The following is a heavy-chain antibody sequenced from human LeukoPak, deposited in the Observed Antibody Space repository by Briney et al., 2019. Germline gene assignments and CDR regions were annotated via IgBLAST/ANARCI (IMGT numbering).Heavy chain of an antibody. CDR3: AKDREYYYGSGSDY. J-gene: IGHJ4*02. D-gene: IGHD3-10*01. CDR2: ISYDGSNK. V-gene: IGHV3-30*18. Sequence: GGSLRLSCAASGFTFSSYGMHWVRQAPGKGLEWVAVISYDGSNKYYADFVKGRFTISRDNSKNTLYLQMNSLRAEDTAVYYCAKDREYYYGSGSDYWGQGTRVPVSS. CDR1: GFTFSSYG.